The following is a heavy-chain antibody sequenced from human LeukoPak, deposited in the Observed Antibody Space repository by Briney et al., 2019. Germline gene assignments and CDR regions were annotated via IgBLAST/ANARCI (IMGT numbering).Heavy chain of an antibody. J-gene: IGHJ5*02. CDR2: IYYSGST. CDR1: GGSISGHY. Sequence: SETLSLTCTVSGGSISGHYWSWIRQPPGKGLEWIAYIYYSGSTNYNPPLKSRVTISVDTSKNQFSLKLSSVTAADTAVYYCATIYGSGSRARFDPWGQGTLVTVSS. V-gene: IGHV4-59*11. D-gene: IGHD3-10*01. CDR3: ATIYGSGSRARFDP.